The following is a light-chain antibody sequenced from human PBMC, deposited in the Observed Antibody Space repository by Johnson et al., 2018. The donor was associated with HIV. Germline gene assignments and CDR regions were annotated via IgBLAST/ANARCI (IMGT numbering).Light chain of an antibody. Sequence: QAVLTQPPSVSAAPGQKVTISCSGSSSNIGNNYVSWYQQLPGTAPKLLIYENNKRPSGIPDRFSGSKSGPSATLGITGLQARDEADFYCGTWDSSLSAPYVFGTGTKVTVL. V-gene: IGLV1-51*02. CDR2: ENN. CDR3: GTWDSSLSAPYV. CDR1: SSNIGNNY. J-gene: IGLJ1*01.